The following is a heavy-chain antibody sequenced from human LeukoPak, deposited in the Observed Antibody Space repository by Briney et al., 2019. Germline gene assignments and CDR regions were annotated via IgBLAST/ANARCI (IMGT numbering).Heavy chain of an antibody. Sequence: GGSLRLSCAASGFTFSDYAMHWVRQAPGKGLEWVAIIWLDGSAEYYGDSVKGRFTVSRDNSKNTLYLQMDSLRVEDTAVYYCARDLNREDFDYWGQGTLVAVSS. J-gene: IGHJ4*02. V-gene: IGHV3-33*08. D-gene: IGHD1-14*01. CDR1: GFTFSDYA. CDR2: IWLDGSAE. CDR3: ARDLNREDFDY.